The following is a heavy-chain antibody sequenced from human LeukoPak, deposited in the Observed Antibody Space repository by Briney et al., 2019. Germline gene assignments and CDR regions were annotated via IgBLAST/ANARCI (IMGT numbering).Heavy chain of an antibody. CDR3: ARVAGYCSSTSCYADY. Sequence: GGSLRLSCAASGFTFSSYSMNWVRQAPGKGLEWVSSISSSSSYIYYADSVKGRFTISRDNAKNSLYLQMNSLRAEDTAVYYCARVAGYCSSTSCYADYWGQGTLVTVSS. J-gene: IGHJ4*02. CDR2: ISSSSSYI. CDR1: GFTFSSYS. D-gene: IGHD2-2*03. V-gene: IGHV3-21*01.